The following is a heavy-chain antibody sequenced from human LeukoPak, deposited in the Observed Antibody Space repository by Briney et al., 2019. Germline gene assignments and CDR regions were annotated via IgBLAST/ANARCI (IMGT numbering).Heavy chain of an antibody. V-gene: IGHV1-18*01. CDR1: GYTFTSYG. CDR2: ISAYNGNT. CDR3: AREIPVGGTGHFDF. D-gene: IGHD6-19*01. J-gene: IGHJ4*02. Sequence: ASVKVSCKASGYTFTSYGISWVRQAPGQGLEWMGWISAYNGNTHYAQKLQGRVTMTTDTSTSTAYMELRSLRSDDTAVYYCAREIPVGGTGHFDFWGQGTLVTVSS.